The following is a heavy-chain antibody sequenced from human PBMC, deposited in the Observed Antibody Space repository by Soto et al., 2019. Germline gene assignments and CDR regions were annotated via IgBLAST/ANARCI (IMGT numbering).Heavy chain of an antibody. CDR2: INWDDDR. CDR3: AHKEFRTSSPFDF. CDR1: GFSLTTNGVG. V-gene: IGHV2-5*02. Sequence: QITLKESGPALVKPTQTLTLTCTFSGFSLTTNGVGVAWIRQPPGKALEWLALINWDDDRHYNPSLTSRLTITKDTSKNQVVLTMTTMDPVDTATYYCAHKEFRTSSPFDFGGPGILVTVSS. J-gene: IGHJ4*02.